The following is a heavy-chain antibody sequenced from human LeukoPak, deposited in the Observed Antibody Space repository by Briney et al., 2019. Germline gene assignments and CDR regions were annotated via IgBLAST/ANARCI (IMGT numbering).Heavy chain of an antibody. J-gene: IGHJ4*02. Sequence: PGGSLRLSCAASGCTCSAYSRNWVRQAPGKGLEWVSYISSSGSTIYYADSVKGRFTISRDNANNSLYLQMHSLRAEDTALYYCARPASTSPLGHWGQGTLVTVSS. CDR1: GCTCSAYS. CDR3: ARPASTSPLGH. CDR2: ISSSGSTI. V-gene: IGHV3-48*04.